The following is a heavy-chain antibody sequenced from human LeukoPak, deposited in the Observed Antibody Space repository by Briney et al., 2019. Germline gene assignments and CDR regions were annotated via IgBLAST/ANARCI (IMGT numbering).Heavy chain of an antibody. CDR1: GYTFTSYG. D-gene: IGHD3-10*01. CDR3: ARPGLWFGESLGAFDI. CDR2: ISAYNGNT. V-gene: IGHV1-18*01. J-gene: IGHJ3*02. Sequence: ASVKVSCKASGYTFTSYGISWVRQAPGQGLEWMGWISAYNGNTNYAQKLQGRVTMTTGTSTSTAYMELRSLRSDDTAVYYCARPGLWFGESLGAFDIWGQGTMVTVSS.